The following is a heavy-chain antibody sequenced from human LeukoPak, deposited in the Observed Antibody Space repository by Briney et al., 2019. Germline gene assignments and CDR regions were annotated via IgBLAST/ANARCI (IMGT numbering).Heavy chain of an antibody. Sequence: GGSLRLSXAASGFTFDDYAMHWVRQAPGKGLEWVSGISWNSGSICYADSVRGRFTISRDNAENSLFLQMNSLRPEDTALYYCAKARNTGWFSPDFDYWGQGTLVTVSS. CDR1: GFTFDDYA. CDR3: AKARNTGWFSPDFDY. D-gene: IGHD6-19*01. V-gene: IGHV3-9*01. J-gene: IGHJ4*02. CDR2: ISWNSGSI.